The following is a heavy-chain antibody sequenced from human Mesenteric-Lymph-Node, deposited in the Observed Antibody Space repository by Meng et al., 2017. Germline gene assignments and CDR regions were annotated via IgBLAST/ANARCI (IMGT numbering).Heavy chain of an antibody. CDR3: ATTRRPIMITFGGTDAFDI. D-gene: IGHD3-16*01. J-gene: IGHJ3*02. CDR2: INPNSGAT. V-gene: IGHV1-2*06. Sequence: ASVKVSCKASGYTFTDYYIHWVRQAPGQGLEWMGRINPNSGATNYAQKFQGRVTLTRDTPISTVYMELSRLRSDDTAVYYCATTRRPIMITFGGTDAFDIWGQGTMVTVSS. CDR1: GYTFTDYY.